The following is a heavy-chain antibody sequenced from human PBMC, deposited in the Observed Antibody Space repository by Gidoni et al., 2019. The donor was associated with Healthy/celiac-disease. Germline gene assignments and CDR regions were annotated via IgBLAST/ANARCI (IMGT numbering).Heavy chain of an antibody. D-gene: IGHD2-21*01. J-gene: IGHJ4*02. Sequence: QVQLVQSGAEVKKPGASVKVSCKASGYIFTGYYMHWVRQAPGQGLEWMGWINPNSGGTNYAQKFQGRVTMTRDTSISTAYMELSRLRSDDTAVYYCARGISSRGGYFLAPFDYWGQGTLVTVSS. CDR3: ARGISSRGGYFLAPFDY. CDR2: INPNSGGT. CDR1: GYIFTGYY. V-gene: IGHV1-2*02.